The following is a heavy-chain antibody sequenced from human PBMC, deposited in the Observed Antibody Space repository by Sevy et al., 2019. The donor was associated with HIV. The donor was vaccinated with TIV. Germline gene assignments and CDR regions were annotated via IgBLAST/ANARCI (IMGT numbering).Heavy chain of an antibody. Sequence: SLRLSCAASGFTFSSYGMHWVRQAPGKGLEWVAVIWYDGSNKYYADSVKGRFTISRDNSKNTLYLQMNSLRAEDTAESCMASQQLWSRFGAFDIWGQGTMVTVSS. CDR3: ASQQLWSRFGAFDI. CDR2: IWYDGSNK. J-gene: IGHJ3*02. V-gene: IGHV3-33*01. CDR1: GFTFSSYG. D-gene: IGHD5-18*01.